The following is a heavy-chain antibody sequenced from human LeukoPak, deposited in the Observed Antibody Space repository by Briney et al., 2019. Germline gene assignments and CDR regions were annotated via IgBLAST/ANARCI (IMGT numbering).Heavy chain of an antibody. CDR2: IYPGDSDT. CDR3: ARRVGGSSPRGYFDS. CDR1: GYSFTSYW. J-gene: IGHJ4*02. D-gene: IGHD2-2*01. Sequence: GESLKISCKGSGYSFTSYWIGWVRQMPGKGLEWMGIIYPGDSDTRYSPSFQGQVTISADKSISTAYLQWSSLKASDTAMYYCARRVGGSSPRGYFDSWGQGTLVTVSS. V-gene: IGHV5-51*01.